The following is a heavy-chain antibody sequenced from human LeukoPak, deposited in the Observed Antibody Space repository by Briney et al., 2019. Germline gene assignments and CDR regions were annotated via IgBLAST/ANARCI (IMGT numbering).Heavy chain of an antibody. J-gene: IGHJ5*01. D-gene: IGHD2-21*02. CDR1: GYTFTGYF. CDR2: INPNIGDA. CDR3: ARMDLDGGDSIGFDS. V-gene: IGHV1-2*02. Sequence: GASVKVSCKASGYTFTGYFMHWVGQAPGQGLEWMGWINPNIGDASYAQKFQGRVTMTRDRSINTAYMELSRLTSDDTAVYYCARMDLDGGDSIGFDSWGQGTLVTVSS.